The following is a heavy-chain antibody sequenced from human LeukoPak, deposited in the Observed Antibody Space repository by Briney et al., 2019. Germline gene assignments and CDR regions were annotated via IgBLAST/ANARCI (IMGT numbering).Heavy chain of an antibody. CDR2: IYSGGST. D-gene: IGHD2-15*01. J-gene: IGHJ4*02. CDR3: ARDEGGPDY. V-gene: IGHV3-66*01. CDR1: GFTVSSNY. Sequence: PGGSLTLSCAASGFTVSSNYMSWVRQAPGKGLEWVSVIYSGGSTYYADSVKGRFTISRENSKNTLYLQMKSLRAEDTAVYYCARDEGGPDYWGQGTLVTVSS.